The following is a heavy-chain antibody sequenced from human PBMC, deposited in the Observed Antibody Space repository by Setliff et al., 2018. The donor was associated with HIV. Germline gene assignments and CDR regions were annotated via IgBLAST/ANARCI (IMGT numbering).Heavy chain of an antibody. CDR3: ARDVPWGDYYYYMDV. D-gene: IGHD3-16*01. CDR1: GDSVSSRSYY. J-gene: IGHJ6*03. CDR2: IYYSGST. V-gene: IGHV4-61*01. Sequence: TSETLSLTCTVSGDSVSSRSYYWSWIRQPPGKGLEWIGYIYYSGSTNYNPSLKSRVTMSVDTSKNQFSLKLSSVTAADTAVYYCARDVPWGDYYYYMDVWGKGTTVTVSS.